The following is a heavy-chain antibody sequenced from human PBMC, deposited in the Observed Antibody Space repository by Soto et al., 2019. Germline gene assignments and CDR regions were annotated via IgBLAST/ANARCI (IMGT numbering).Heavy chain of an antibody. Sequence: EVQLVESGGGLVKPGGSLRLSCAASGFTFSNAWMNWVRQAPGKGLEWVGRIKSKTDGGTTDYAAPVKGRFTISRDDSKNTLDLQMNSLKTEDTAVYYGATEGHCANGVCSYYFYGMDVWGQGTTVTVSS. J-gene: IGHJ6*02. CDR3: ATEGHCANGVCSYYFYGMDV. V-gene: IGHV3-15*01. CDR1: GFTFSNAW. CDR2: IKSKTDGGTT. D-gene: IGHD2-8*01.